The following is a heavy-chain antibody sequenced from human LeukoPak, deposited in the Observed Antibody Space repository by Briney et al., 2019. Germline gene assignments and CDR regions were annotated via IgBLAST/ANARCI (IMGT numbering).Heavy chain of an antibody. D-gene: IGHD2-15*01. Sequence: SETLSLTCAVYGGSFTKHQWSWIRQPPGKGLEWIGAINDGGSTNYNPSLKSRVTISVDTSQNHISLRLSSMTAAGTAVDYCAGHSWVNGYLVYWGQGTLVTVSS. V-gene: IGHV4-34*01. CDR3: AGHSWVNGYLVY. CDR1: GGSFTKHQ. J-gene: IGHJ4*02. CDR2: INDGGST.